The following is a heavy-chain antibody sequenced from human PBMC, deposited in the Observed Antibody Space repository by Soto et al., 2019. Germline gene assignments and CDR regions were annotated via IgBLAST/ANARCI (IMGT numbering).Heavy chain of an antibody. V-gene: IGHV1-69*13. J-gene: IGHJ4*02. CDR1: GGTFSSYA. Sequence: SVKVSCKASGGTFSSYAISWVRQAPGQGLEWMGGIIPIFGTANYAQKFQGRVTITADESTSTAYMELSSLRSEDTAVYYCARDPLDYYYDSSGYYFLDYWGQGTLGTVSS. D-gene: IGHD3-22*01. CDR2: IIPIFGTA. CDR3: ARDPLDYYYDSSGYYFLDY.